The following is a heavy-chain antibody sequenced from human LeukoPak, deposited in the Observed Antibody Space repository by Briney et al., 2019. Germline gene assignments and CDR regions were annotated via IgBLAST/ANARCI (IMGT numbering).Heavy chain of an antibody. CDR3: ARGDQYYYDSSGYSGYYGMDV. CDR1: GGSISSYY. CDR2: IYYSGST. J-gene: IGHJ6*02. Sequence: SETLSLTCTVSGGSISSYYWSWIRQPPGKGLEWIGYIYYSGSTNYNPFLKSRVTISVDTSKNQFSLKLSSVTAADTAVYYCARGDQYYYDSSGYSGYYGMDVWGQGTTVTVSS. V-gene: IGHV4-59*01. D-gene: IGHD3-22*01.